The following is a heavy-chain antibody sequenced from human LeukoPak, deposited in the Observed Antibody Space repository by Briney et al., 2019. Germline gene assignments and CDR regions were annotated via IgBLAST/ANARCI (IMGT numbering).Heavy chain of an antibody. J-gene: IGHJ4*02. CDR2: INAGNGNT. Sequence: ASVKVSCKASGYTFTSYAMHWVRQAPGQRLEWMGWINAGNGNTKYSQKFQGRVTITRDTSASTAYMELSSLRSEDTAVYYCASAGASLTVFDYWGQGTLVTVSS. CDR3: ASAGASLTVFDY. CDR1: GYTFTSYA. V-gene: IGHV1-3*01. D-gene: IGHD1-14*01.